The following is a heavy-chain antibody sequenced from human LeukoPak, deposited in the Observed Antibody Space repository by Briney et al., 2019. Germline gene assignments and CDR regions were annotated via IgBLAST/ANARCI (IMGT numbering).Heavy chain of an antibody. V-gene: IGHV4-34*01. CDR2: INHSGST. CDR3: ARLTVTTKDDY. Sequence: SETLSLTCAVYGGSFSGYYWSWIRQPPGKGLEWIGEINHSGSTNYNPPLKSRVTISVDTSKNQFSLKLSSVTAADTAVYYCARLTVTTKDDYWGQGTLVTVSS. D-gene: IGHD4-11*01. J-gene: IGHJ4*02. CDR1: GGSFSGYY.